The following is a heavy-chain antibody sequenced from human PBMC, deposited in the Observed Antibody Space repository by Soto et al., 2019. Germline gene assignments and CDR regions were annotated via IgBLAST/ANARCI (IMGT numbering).Heavy chain of an antibody. CDR3: ARGHEGVVATH. J-gene: IGHJ4*02. CDR1: GGSLSGYY. V-gene: IGHV4-34*01. CDR2: IKDGGRT. D-gene: IGHD5-12*01. Sequence: QVQLQQWGAGLLKPSETLSLNCAVNGGSLSGYYWSWIRQPPGKGLEWIGEIKDGGRTNYSPSLKSRATIASAPSNNPCSLRLYSVAAADTGVYSGARGHEGVVATHWDQGTLVTVSS.